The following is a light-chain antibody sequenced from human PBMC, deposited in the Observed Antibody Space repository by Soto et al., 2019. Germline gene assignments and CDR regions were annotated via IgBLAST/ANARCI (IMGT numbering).Light chain of an antibody. Sequence: AIQLTQSPSSLSASVGDRVTITCRASQGISSKLAWYQQAPGTAPKLLIYDVSTLQSGVPSRFSGSGSGTDFTLTFSSLQPEDFATYYCQQFNSYPVTFGQGTRLEIK. CDR3: QQFNSYPVT. CDR2: DVS. CDR1: QGISSK. J-gene: IGKJ5*01. V-gene: IGKV1-13*02.